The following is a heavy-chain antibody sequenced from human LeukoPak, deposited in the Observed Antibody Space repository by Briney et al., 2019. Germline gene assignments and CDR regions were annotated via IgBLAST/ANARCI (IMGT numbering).Heavy chain of an antibody. CDR2: IIPIFGTA. V-gene: IGHV1-69*06. D-gene: IGHD6-6*01. CDR3: ATGSSSSSDYYYYYYMDV. CDR1: GGTSSSYA. J-gene: IGHJ6*03. Sequence: ASVKVSCKASGGTSSSYAISWVRQAPGQGLEWMGGIIPIFGTANYAQKFQGRVTITADTSTDTAYMELSSLRSEDTAVYYCATGSSSSSDYYYYYYMDVWGKGTTVTVSS.